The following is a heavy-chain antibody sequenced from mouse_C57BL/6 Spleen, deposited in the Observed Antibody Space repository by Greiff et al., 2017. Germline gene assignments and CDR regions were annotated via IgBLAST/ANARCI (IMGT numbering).Heavy chain of an antibody. CDR2: ISYDGSN. CDR3: ARGGSYYAMDY. J-gene: IGHJ4*01. Sequence: EVKLQESGPGLVKPSQSLSLTCSVTGYSITSGYYWNWIRQFPGNKLEWVGYISYDGSNNYNPSLKNRISITRDTSKNQFFLKLNSVTTEDTATYYCARGGSYYAMDYWGQGTSVTVSS. CDR1: GYSITSGYY. V-gene: IGHV3-6*01.